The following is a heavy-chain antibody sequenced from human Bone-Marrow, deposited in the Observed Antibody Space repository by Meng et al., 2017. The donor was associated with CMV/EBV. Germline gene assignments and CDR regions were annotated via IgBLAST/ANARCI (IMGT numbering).Heavy chain of an antibody. Sequence: GESLKISCAVSGFTFTNYWMTWVRQAPGKGLEWVSVIYSGGSTNYADSVKGRFTISRDNSKKTLYLQMNSLRAEDTAVYYCARGTIFEGYYYGMDVWVQGTTVTVSS. CDR3: ARGTIFEGYYYGMDV. D-gene: IGHD3-3*01. CDR2: IYSGGST. CDR1: GFTFTNYW. J-gene: IGHJ6*02. V-gene: IGHV3-53*01.